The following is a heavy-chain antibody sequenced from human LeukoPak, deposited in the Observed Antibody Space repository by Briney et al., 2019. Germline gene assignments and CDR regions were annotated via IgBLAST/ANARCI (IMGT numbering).Heavy chain of an antibody. CDR2: IYTSGST. Sequence: TSETLSLTCTVSGGSTSSYYWSWIRQPAGKGLEWIGRIYTSGSTNYNPSLKSRVTMSVDTSKNQFSLKLSSVTAADTAVYYCARDRGSSWYYAFDIWGQGTMVTVSS. J-gene: IGHJ3*02. D-gene: IGHD6-13*01. V-gene: IGHV4-4*07. CDR1: GGSTSSYY. CDR3: ARDRGSSWYYAFDI.